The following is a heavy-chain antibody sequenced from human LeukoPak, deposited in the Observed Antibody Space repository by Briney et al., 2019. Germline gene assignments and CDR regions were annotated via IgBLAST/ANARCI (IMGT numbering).Heavy chain of an antibody. V-gene: IGHV3-15*01. D-gene: IGHD1-1*01. J-gene: IGHJ6*04. Sequence: GGSLRLSCAASGVTFCSYAMTWVRQGPGEGLGWVGRIKSKTDGGITEEAAPVKSRFTISRDDSNNTLYLQMNSLQTEDTAVYYCATGTRMDVWCKGATVTVSS. CDR1: GVTFCSYA. CDR2: IKSKTDGGIT. CDR3: ATGTRMDV.